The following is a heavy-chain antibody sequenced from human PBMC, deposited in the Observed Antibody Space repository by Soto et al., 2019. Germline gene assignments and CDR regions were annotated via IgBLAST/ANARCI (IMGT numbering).Heavy chain of an antibody. CDR1: GFTFNNYA. J-gene: IGHJ4*02. Sequence: EVQLVESGGGLVRPGGSLRLSCAASGFTFNNYAMNWVRQAPGKGLEGVSSISSSSSYIYYADSVKGRFTISRDNAKNSLFLQMNSLRAEDTAVYYCARDGSGYDYRDYFDYWGQGTLVTVSS. D-gene: IGHD5-12*01. V-gene: IGHV3-21*01. CDR2: ISSSSSYI. CDR3: ARDGSGYDYRDYFDY.